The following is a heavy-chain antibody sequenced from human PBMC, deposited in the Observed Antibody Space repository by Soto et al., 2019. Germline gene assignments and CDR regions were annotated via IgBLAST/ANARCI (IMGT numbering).Heavy chain of an antibody. CDR2: IYGNDDE. Sequence: QITLEESGPTLVQPTQTLTLTCTVSGFSLTTSGVAVVWIRQPPGKALEWLAAIYGNDDEHYSPSLRNRLTITKDTSKNQVVLTMTNMDPVDTATYFCALRRNTAERCWFDPWGQGTLVTVSS. D-gene: IGHD6-13*01. CDR1: GFSLTTSGVA. J-gene: IGHJ5*02. V-gene: IGHV2-5*01. CDR3: ALRRNTAERCWFDP.